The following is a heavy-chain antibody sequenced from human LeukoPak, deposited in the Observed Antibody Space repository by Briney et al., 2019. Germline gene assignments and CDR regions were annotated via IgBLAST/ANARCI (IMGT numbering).Heavy chain of an antibody. D-gene: IGHD2-21*01. Sequence: GWSLRLSCEASGFRICKSWMTWVRQSPGGRLEWVACISVNGSEEKYMDSVRGRFTISKDNAKNSLYLKLTRLTVRATALFNCAKDQVGGALELWGQGTLATVSS. CDR2: ISVNGSEE. CDR1: GFRICKSW. CDR3: AKDQVGGALEL. J-gene: IGHJ4*02. V-gene: IGHV3-7*01.